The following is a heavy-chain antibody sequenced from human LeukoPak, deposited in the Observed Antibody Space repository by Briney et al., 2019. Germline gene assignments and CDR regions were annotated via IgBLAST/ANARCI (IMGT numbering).Heavy chain of an antibody. V-gene: IGHV1-8*01. J-gene: IGHJ4*02. CDR1: GYTFTSYD. CDR2: MNPNSSNT. CDR3: AREYYDSSGYYYPFDY. Sequence: GASVTVSCKASGYTFTSYDINWVRQATGQGLEWMGWMNPNSSNTGYAQKFQGRVTMTRDTSISTAYMELSRLRSDDTAVYYCAREYYDSSGYYYPFDYWGQGTLVTVSS. D-gene: IGHD3-22*01.